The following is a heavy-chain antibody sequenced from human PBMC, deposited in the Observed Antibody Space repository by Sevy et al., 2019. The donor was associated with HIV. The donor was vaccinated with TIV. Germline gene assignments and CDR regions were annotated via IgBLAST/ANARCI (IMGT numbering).Heavy chain of an antibody. D-gene: IGHD3-10*01. CDR3: WEDGVSGTYYTGYFDY. Sequence: GGSLRLSCAASGFTFSTYAMTWVRQAPGKGLEWVSVISASAGSTYYSDSVKGRFTISRDNTKNTLYLQMKSLRAEDTAVYYCWEDGVSGTYYTGYFDYWGQGTLVTVSS. CDR2: ISASAGST. V-gene: IGHV3-23*01. CDR1: GFTFSTYA. J-gene: IGHJ4*02.